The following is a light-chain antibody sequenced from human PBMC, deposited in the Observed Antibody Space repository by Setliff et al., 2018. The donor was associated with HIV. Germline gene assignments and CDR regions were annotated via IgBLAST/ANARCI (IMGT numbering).Light chain of an antibody. CDR3: CSYARISTYV. Sequence: QSVLTQPASVSGSPEQSITISCTGTSSDVGSYNLVSWYQQHPGKAPKLIISEVTKRPSGISNRFSGPKSGNTASLTISGLQAEDEADYYCCSYARISTYVFGTGTKVTVL. V-gene: IGLV2-23*02. CDR2: EVT. CDR1: SSDVGSYNL. J-gene: IGLJ1*01.